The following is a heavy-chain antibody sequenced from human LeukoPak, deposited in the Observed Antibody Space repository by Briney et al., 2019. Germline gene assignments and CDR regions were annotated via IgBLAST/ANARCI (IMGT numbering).Heavy chain of an antibody. J-gene: IGHJ4*02. CDR3: ARGVGPACDYPPFDF. V-gene: IGHV4-59*01. CDR2: IYYSGST. D-gene: IGHD4-17*01. Sequence: PSETLSLTCTVSGVSISSYYWSWIRQPPGKGLEWVGYIYYSGSTNYNPSLKSRVTISVDTSKNQFSLKLSSVTAADTAVYYCARGVGPACDYPPFDFWGQGNLVTVSS. CDR1: GVSISSYY.